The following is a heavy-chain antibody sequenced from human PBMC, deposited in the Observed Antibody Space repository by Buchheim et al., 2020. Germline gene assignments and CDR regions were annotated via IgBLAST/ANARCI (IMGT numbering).Heavy chain of an antibody. CDR3: TPRGSGTTGTTDGEFDY. V-gene: IGHV3-73*01. D-gene: IGHD1-1*01. J-gene: IGHJ4*02. CDR1: GFTFSGSA. Sequence: EVQLVESGGGLVQPGGSLKLSCAASGFTFSGSAMHWVRQASGKGLEWVGRIRSKANSYATAYAASVKGRFTISREDSKNTAYLQINSLKTEDTAVYYCTPRGSGTTGTTDGEFDYWGQGT. CDR2: IRSKANSYAT.